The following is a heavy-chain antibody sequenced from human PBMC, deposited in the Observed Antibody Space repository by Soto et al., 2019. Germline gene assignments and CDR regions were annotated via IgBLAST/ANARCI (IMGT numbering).Heavy chain of an antibody. D-gene: IGHD3-16*01. CDR3: GGEDRGGTLGF. CDR1: GFTFSSYW. J-gene: IGHJ4*02. Sequence: EVQLVESGGGLVQPGGSLRLSCAASGFTFSSYWMSWVRQAPGKGLEWVANIKGDGSGTYYVDSMRGRFTISRDNAKNSLYRQRNPRGAEDTAVYFCGGEDRGGTLGFGGQGTLVPVSS. CDR2: IKGDGSGT. V-gene: IGHV3-7*01.